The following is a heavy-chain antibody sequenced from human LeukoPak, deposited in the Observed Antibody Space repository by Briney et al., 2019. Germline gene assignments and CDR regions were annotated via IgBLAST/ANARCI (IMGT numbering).Heavy chain of an antibody. V-gene: IGHV3-21*01. Sequence: GGSLRLSCAASGFTFSSYSMNWVRQAPGKGLAWVSSISSSSSYIYYADSVKGRFTISRDNAKNSLYLQMNSLRAEDTAVYYCARDFFDSNGYYYYGMDVWGQGTTVTVSS. CDR1: GFTFSSYS. CDR2: ISSSSSYI. J-gene: IGHJ6*02. CDR3: ARDFFDSNGYYYYGMDV. D-gene: IGHD3-9*01.